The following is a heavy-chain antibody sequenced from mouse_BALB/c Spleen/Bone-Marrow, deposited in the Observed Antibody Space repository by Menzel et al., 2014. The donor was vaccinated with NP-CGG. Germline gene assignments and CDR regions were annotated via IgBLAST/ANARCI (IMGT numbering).Heavy chain of an antibody. CDR3: ARDGYDYAMDY. D-gene: IGHD2-2*01. Sequence: QVQLQQSGPGLVAPSQSLSITCTVSGFSLTGYAVNWVRRPPGKGLEWLGMIWGDGSTDYNSALKSRLSISKDNSKSQVFLKMNSLQTDDTARYYCARDGYDYAMDYWGQGTSVTVS. J-gene: IGHJ4*01. CDR2: IWGDGST. CDR1: GFSLTGYA. V-gene: IGHV2-6-7*01.